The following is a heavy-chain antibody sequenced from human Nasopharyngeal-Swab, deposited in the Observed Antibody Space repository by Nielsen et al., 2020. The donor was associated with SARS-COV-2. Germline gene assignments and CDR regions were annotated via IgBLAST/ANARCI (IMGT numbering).Heavy chain of an antibody. D-gene: IGHD6-13*01. CDR3: AKSRGALIAAADGYYYYGMDV. CDR1: GFTFDDYA. J-gene: IGHJ6*02. CDR2: ISWNSGSI. V-gene: IGHV3-9*01. Sequence: GGSLRLSCAASGFTFDDYAMHWVRQAPGKGLEWVSGISWNSGSIGYVDSVKGRFTISRDNAKNSLYLQMNSLRAEDTALYYCAKSRGALIAAADGYYYYGMDVWGQGTTVTVSS.